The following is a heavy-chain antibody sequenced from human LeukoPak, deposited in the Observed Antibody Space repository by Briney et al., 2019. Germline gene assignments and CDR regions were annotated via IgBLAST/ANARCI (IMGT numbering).Heavy chain of an antibody. Sequence: VASVSLSCKASGYTFTSYGISWVRQAPGQGLEWMGWISAYNGNTNYAQKVQGRVTMTTDTSTSTAYMELRSLRSDDTAVYYCARDRRILTRPDYWGQGTLVTVSS. CDR2: ISAYNGNT. J-gene: IGHJ4*02. CDR3: ARDRRILTRPDY. CDR1: GYTFTSYG. V-gene: IGHV1-18*01. D-gene: IGHD3-9*01.